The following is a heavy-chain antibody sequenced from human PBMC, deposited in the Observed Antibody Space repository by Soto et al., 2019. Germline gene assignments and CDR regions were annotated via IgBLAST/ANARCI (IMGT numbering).Heavy chain of an antibody. CDR1: GFTFSSYG. CDR2: ISYDGSNK. CDR3: AQRSRCSGGSCYRANWFDP. D-gene: IGHD2-15*01. J-gene: IGHJ5*02. Sequence: PGGSLRLSCAASGFTFSSYGMHWVRQAPGKGLEWVAVISYDGSNKYYADSVKGRFTISRVNSKNTLYLQMNSLRAEDTAVYYCAQRSRCSGGSCYRANWFDPWGQGTLVTVSS. V-gene: IGHV3-30*18.